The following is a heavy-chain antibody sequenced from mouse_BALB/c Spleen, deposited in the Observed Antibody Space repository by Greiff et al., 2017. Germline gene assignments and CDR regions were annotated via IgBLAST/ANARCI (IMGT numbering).Heavy chain of an antibody. V-gene: IGHV2-9*02. D-gene: IGHD1-1*01. J-gene: IGHJ4*01. CDR3: ARDPSLLRYAMDY. CDR1: GFSLTSYG. Sequence: VHLVESGPGLVAPSQSLSITCTVSGFSLTSYGVHWVRQPPGKGLEWLGVIWAGGSTNYNSALMSRLSISKDNSKSQVFLKMNSLQTDDTAMYYCARDPSLLRYAMDYWGQGTSVTVSS. CDR2: IWAGGST.